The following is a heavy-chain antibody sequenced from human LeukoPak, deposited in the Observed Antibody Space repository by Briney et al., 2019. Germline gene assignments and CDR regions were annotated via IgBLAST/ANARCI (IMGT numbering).Heavy chain of an antibody. Sequence: RPSETLSLTCTVSGGSISSGGYYWSWIRQHPGKGLEWIGYIYYSGSTYYNPSLKSRVTISVDTSKNQFSLKLNSVTAADTAVYYCVRRTSGSYSDYWGQGTLVTVSS. V-gene: IGHV4-31*03. J-gene: IGHJ4*02. CDR2: IYYSGST. CDR3: VRRTSGSYSDY. CDR1: GGSISSGGYY. D-gene: IGHD1-26*01.